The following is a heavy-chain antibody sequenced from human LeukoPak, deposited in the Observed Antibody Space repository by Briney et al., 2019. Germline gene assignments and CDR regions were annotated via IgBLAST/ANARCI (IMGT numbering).Heavy chain of an antibody. Sequence: GGSLRLSCAASGFTVSSNYMSWVRQAPGKGLEWVSVIYSGGSTYYADSVKGRFTISRDNSKNTLYLQMNSLRAEDTAVYYCASPTAYYYGSGRNGMGVRGQGTTVTVSS. J-gene: IGHJ6*02. V-gene: IGHV3-53*01. CDR3: ASPTAYYYGSGRNGMGV. CDR2: IYSGGST. D-gene: IGHD3-10*01. CDR1: GFTVSSNY.